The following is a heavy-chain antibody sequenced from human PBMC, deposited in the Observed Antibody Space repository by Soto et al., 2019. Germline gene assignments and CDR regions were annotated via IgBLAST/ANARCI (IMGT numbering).Heavy chain of an antibody. CDR3: ARGDAVTMVRGVSPGWFDP. CDR2: IYYSGST. CDR1: GGSISSGDYY. V-gene: IGHV4-30-4*01. J-gene: IGHJ5*02. D-gene: IGHD3-10*01. Sequence: RSLTCTVSGGSISSGDYYWSWIRQPPGKGLEWIGYIYYSGSTYYNPSLKSRVTISVDTSKNQFSLKLSSVTAADTAVYYCARGDAVTMVRGVSPGWFDPWGQGTLVTV.